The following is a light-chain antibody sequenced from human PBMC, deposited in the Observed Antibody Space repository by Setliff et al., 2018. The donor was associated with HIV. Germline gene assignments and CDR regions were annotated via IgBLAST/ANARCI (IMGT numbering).Light chain of an antibody. CDR3: CSYAGNYTYV. CDR1: SSDVGSYNL. Sequence: QSALTQPASVSGSPGQSITISCTGTSSDVGSYNLVSWYQQHPGKAPKLMIYDASKRPSGVHDRFSGSKSGNTASLTISGLQAEDEADYYCCSYAGNYTYVFGTGTKVTVL. J-gene: IGLJ1*01. V-gene: IGLV2-11*01. CDR2: DAS.